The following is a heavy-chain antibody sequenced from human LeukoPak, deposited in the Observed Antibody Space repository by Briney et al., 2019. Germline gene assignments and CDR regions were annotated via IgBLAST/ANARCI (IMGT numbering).Heavy chain of an antibody. J-gene: IGHJ4*02. CDR2: IRFDGNNK. V-gene: IGHV3-30*02. D-gene: IGHD3-3*01. Sequence: PGGSLRLSCAASGFTFSSSGMHWVRQAPGKGLEWVAFIRFDGNNKYYADSVKGRFTISRDNSKNTLYLQMNSLRAEDTAVFYCAKVFRVVGTRTNYWGQGTLVTVSS. CDR3: AKVFRVVGTRTNY. CDR1: GFTFSSSG.